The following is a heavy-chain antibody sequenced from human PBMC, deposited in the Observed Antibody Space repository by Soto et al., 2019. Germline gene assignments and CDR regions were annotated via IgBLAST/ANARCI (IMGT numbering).Heavy chain of an antibody. V-gene: IGHV1-2*02. CDR3: GRGRSGQIVVFY. CDR1: GYTFTGHY. J-gene: IGHJ4*02. CDR2: IGPESGAT. D-gene: IGHD1-26*01. Sequence: VKVSCTASGYTFTGHYIHWVRQAPEQGPEWMGEIGPESGATRYAQRFQGRVTMTRDMSITTVYMELNNLSPDDTAVYYCGRGRSGQIVVFYWGQGTPVTVSS.